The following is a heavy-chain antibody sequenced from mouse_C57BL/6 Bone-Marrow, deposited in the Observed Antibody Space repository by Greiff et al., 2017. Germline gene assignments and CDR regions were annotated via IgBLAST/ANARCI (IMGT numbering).Heavy chain of an antibody. J-gene: IGHJ4*01. CDR1: GYAFTNYL. V-gene: IGHV1-54*01. Sequence: QVQLQQSGAELVRPGTSVKVSCKASGYAFTNYLIGLVKQRPGQGLEWIGVINPGSGGTNYTEKFKGKGTLTADKSSSTAYMQLSSLTSEDSAVYFCARWRCYAMDHWAQGAPVTVSS. CDR2: INPGSGGT. CDR3: ARWRCYAMDH.